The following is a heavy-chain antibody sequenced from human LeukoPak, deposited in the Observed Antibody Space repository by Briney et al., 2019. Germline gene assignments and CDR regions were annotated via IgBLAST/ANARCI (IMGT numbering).Heavy chain of an antibody. CDR1: GFTFDDYG. CDR2: INRNGDST. D-gene: IGHD2-8*01. Sequence: TGGSLRLSCEASGFTFDDYGMSWVRQLPGKGLEWVSGINRNGDSTDYAGSVKGRFTISRDNAKNSHFLQMNSLRVEDTALYCCARGFRNGPFDCWGQGTLVTVSS. J-gene: IGHJ4*02. V-gene: IGHV3-20*04. CDR3: ARGFRNGPFDC.